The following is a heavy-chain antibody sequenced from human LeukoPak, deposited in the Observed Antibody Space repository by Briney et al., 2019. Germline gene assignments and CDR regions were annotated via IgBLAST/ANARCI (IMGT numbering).Heavy chain of an antibody. D-gene: IGHD3-10*01. J-gene: IGHJ6*03. CDR1: GGSFSGYY. V-gene: IGHV4-34*01. Sequence: PSETLSLTCAVYGGSFSGYYWSWIRQSPGKGLEWIGEINHSGSTNYNPSLKSRVTISVDTSKNQFSLKLSSVTAADTAVYYCARVLHYGSGSFLRYYYYMDVWGKGTTVTVSS. CDR3: ARVLHYGSGSFLRYYYYMDV. CDR2: INHSGST.